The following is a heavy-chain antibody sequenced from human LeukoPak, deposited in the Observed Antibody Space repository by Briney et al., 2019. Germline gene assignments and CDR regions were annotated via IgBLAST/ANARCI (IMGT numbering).Heavy chain of an antibody. CDR1: GGSISSYY. J-gene: IGHJ5*02. D-gene: IGHD2-15*01. Sequence: SETLSLTSTVSGGSISSYYWSWIRQPPGKGLEWIGYIYYSGSTNYNPSLKSRVTISVDTSKNQFSLKLSSVTAADTAVYYCARDALYCSGGSCYSNWFDHWGQGTLVTVSS. CDR2: IYYSGST. V-gene: IGHV4-59*01. CDR3: ARDALYCSGGSCYSNWFDH.